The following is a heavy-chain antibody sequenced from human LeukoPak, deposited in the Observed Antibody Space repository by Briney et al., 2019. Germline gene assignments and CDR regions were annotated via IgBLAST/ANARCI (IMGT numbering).Heavy chain of an antibody. CDR2: IYSGGST. Sequence: PGGSLRLSYAASGFTVSSNYMSWVRQAPGKGLEWVSVIYSGGSTYYADSVKGRFTISRDNSKNTLYLQMNSLRAEDTAVYYCARESLGGDSNWFDPWGQGTLVTVSS. J-gene: IGHJ5*02. CDR3: ARESLGGDSNWFDP. V-gene: IGHV3-66*01. CDR1: GFTVSSNY. D-gene: IGHD2-21*02.